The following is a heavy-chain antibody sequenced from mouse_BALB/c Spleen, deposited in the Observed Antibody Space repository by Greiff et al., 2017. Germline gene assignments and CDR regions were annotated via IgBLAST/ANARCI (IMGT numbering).Heavy chain of an antibody. D-gene: IGHD1-1*01. CDR2: ISDGGSYT. CDR3: ARDTTTAWFAY. Sequence: EVQVVESGGGLVKPGGSLKLSCAASGFTFSDYYMYWVRQTPEKRLEWVATISDGGSYTYYPDSVKGRFTISRDNAKNNLYLQMSSLKSEDTAMYYCARDTTTAWFAYWGQGTLVTVSA. J-gene: IGHJ3*01. CDR1: GFTFSDYY. V-gene: IGHV5-4*02.